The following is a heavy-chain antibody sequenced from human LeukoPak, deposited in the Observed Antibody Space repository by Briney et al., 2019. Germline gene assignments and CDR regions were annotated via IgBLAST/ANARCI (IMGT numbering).Heavy chain of an antibody. V-gene: IGHV3-30*04. D-gene: IGHD4-17*01. CDR2: ISYDGSNK. CDR3: ARGPDYGDYVY. J-gene: IGHJ4*02. Sequence: GRSLRLSCAASGFTFSSYAMHWVRQAPGKGLEWVAVISYDGSNKYYADSAKGRFTISRDNSKNTLYLQMNSLRAEDTAVYYCARGPDYGDYVYWGQGTLVTVSS. CDR1: GFTFSSYA.